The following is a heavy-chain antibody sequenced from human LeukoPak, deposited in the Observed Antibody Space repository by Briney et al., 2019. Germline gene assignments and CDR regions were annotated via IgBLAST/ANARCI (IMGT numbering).Heavy chain of an antibody. J-gene: IGHJ4*02. D-gene: IGHD5-24*01. V-gene: IGHV3-7*01. CDR1: GLTSRSYW. Sequence: PGGSLRLSSAVSGLTSRSYWMSWVRRAPGKGLEWVANINQDGSEKYFVDSVKGRFTISRDNAKNSLHLQMNTLRAEDTAVYYCARERDGRFFDYWGQGTLVTVSS. CDR3: ARERDGRFFDY. CDR2: INQDGSEK.